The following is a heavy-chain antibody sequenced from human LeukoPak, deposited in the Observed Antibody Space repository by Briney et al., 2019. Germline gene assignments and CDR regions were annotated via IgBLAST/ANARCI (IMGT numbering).Heavy chain of an antibody. CDR1: GFTFSRNV. V-gene: IGHV3-23*01. CDR3: GKGGGYCGWGGEYYFDY. Sequence: GGSLRLSCAASGFTFSRNVMSWVRQAPGKGLEWVSVVSASGGSTDYADSVKGRFTISRDNSKNTLYLQMNSLRAEDTAVYYCGKGGGYCGWGGEYYFDYWGQGTLVTVSS. D-gene: IGHD3-10*01. J-gene: IGHJ4*02. CDR2: VSASGGST.